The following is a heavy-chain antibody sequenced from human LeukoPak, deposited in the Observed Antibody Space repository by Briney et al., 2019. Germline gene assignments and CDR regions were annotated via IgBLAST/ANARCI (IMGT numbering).Heavy chain of an antibody. Sequence: SETLSLTCTVSGGSISSSSYYWGWIRQPPGKGLEWIGSFYYSGSTYYNPSLKSRVTKSVDMSKNQFSLNLSSVTAADTAVYYCAKGLRYLSFIDAFDVWGQGTMVTVSS. CDR2: FYYSGST. D-gene: IGHD3-9*01. CDR1: GGSISSSSYY. V-gene: IGHV4-39*01. CDR3: AKGLRYLSFIDAFDV. J-gene: IGHJ3*01.